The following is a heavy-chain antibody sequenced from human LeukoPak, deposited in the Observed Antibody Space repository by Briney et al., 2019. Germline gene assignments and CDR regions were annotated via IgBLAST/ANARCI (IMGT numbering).Heavy chain of an antibody. CDR2: INHSGST. CDR3: ARCRSFPLRGEPRGYFDY. D-gene: IGHD3-10*01. Sequence: PSETLSLTCAVYGGSFSGYYWSWIRQPPGKGLEWIGEINHSGSTNYNPSLKSRVTISVDTSKNQFSLKLSSVTAADTAVYYCARCRSFPLRGEPRGYFDYWGQGTLVTVSS. V-gene: IGHV4-34*01. CDR1: GGSFSGYY. J-gene: IGHJ4*02.